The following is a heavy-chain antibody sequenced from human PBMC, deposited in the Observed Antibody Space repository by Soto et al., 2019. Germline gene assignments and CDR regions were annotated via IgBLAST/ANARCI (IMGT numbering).Heavy chain of an antibody. CDR1: GYSFTSYW. J-gene: IGHJ6*02. CDR2: IDPSDSYT. Sequence: GESLKISWKGSGYSFTSYWISWVRQMPGKGLEWMGRIDPSDSYTNYSPSFQGHVTISADKSISTAYLQWSSLKASDTAMYYCASQRYNWNYLQYYYYYGMDVWGQGTTVTVSS. CDR3: ASQRYNWNYLQYYYYYGMDV. V-gene: IGHV5-10-1*01. D-gene: IGHD1-7*01.